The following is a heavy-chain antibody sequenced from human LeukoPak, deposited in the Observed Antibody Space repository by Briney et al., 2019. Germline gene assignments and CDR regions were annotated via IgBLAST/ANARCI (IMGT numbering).Heavy chain of an antibody. D-gene: IGHD4-23*01. Sequence: PGGSLRLSCAASGFSFSGYWMSWVRQTPGKGLEWVANIKQDGSVKNSVDSMKGRFTISRDNTKNSLYLEMNSLKAEDTAVYYCARGRPHGNDYWGQGTLVTVSS. J-gene: IGHJ4*02. CDR1: GFSFSGYW. CDR3: ARGRPHGNDY. V-gene: IGHV3-7*03. CDR2: IKQDGSVK.